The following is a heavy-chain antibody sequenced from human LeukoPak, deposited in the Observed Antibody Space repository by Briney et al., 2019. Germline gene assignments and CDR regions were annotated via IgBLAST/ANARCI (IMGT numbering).Heavy chain of an antibody. J-gene: IGHJ6*03. D-gene: IGHD2-15*01. CDR3: ARGQVSGGDYYYMDA. CDR2: INPNSGGT. V-gene: IGHV1-2*02. CDR1: GYTFTGYY. Sequence: TSVKASCKASGYTFTGYYMHWVRQAPGQGLEWMGWINPNSGGTKFAQKFQGRVTMTRDTSISTAYMELSRLRSDDTAVFYCARGQVSGGDYYYMDAWGKGTTVTVSS.